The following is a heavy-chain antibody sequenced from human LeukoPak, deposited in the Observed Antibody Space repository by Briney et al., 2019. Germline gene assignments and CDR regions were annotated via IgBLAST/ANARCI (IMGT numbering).Heavy chain of an antibody. Sequence: GGSLRLSCAASGFTFSSYAMSWVRQAPGKGLEWVSAISGSGGSTYYADSVKGRFTISRDNSKNTLYLQMNSLRAEDTAVYYCATYYYDSSGYYLLDYWGQGTLVTVSS. V-gene: IGHV3-23*01. J-gene: IGHJ4*02. CDR3: ATYYYDSSGYYLLDY. D-gene: IGHD3-22*01. CDR2: ISGSGGST. CDR1: GFTFSSYA.